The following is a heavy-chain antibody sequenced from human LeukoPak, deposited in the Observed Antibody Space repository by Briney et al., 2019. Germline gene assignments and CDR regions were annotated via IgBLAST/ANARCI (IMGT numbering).Heavy chain of an antibody. V-gene: IGHV4-39*01. CDR1: GGSVSSNSYY. D-gene: IGHD5-12*01. Sequence: SETLSLTCTVSGGSVSSNSYYWSWIRQPPGKGLEWIGEIDHSGSTNYNPSLKSRVTISVDTSKNQFSLKLSSVTAADTAVYFCARFPVSAYDYWGQGVLVTVSS. CDR3: ARFPVSAYDY. J-gene: IGHJ4*02. CDR2: IDHSGST.